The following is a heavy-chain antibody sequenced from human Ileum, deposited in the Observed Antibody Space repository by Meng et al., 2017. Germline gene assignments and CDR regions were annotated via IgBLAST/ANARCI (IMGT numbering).Heavy chain of an antibody. CDR1: GYTYRNYP. Sequence: QVQLVQSGAEVKQVGASVKVSCTACGYTYRNYPLHWVRQAPGQRPEWMGWINAGNGNIKISQKFQGRITITSDTSATAYMELSSLRSEDTAVYFCARENDNWNYFDYWGQGSLVTVSS. CDR3: ARENDNWNYFDY. J-gene: IGHJ4*02. CDR2: INAGNGNI. D-gene: IGHD1-1*01. V-gene: IGHV1-3*01.